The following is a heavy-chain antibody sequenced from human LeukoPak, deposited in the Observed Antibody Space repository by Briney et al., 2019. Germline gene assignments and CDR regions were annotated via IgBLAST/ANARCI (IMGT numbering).Heavy chain of an antibody. CDR2: VSYSGSA. J-gene: IGHJ4*02. CDR3: ARDRGYCSGSNCYHYFDY. D-gene: IGHD2-15*01. Sequence: SETLSLTRTVSGGSFSTYFWSWIRQPPGKGLEWIGYVSYSGSANYDPSLKSRVTMSVDTSKSQFSLKLTSVTAADTAVYYCARDRGYCSGSNCYHYFDYWGQGILVPVSS. CDR1: GGSFSTYF. V-gene: IGHV4-59*01.